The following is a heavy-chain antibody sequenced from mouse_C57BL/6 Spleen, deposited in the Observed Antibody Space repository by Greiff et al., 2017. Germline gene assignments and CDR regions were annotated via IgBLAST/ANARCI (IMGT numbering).Heavy chain of an antibody. CDR3: ARKTAHAHYFDY. CDR2: IDPTDSET. Sequence: VQLQQPGAELARPGSSVKLSCKASGYTFTSYWMHWVKQRTIQGLEWIGNIDPTDSETYYNQKFKDKATLTVDKSSSTAYMQLSSLTTEDSAVXYCARKTAHAHYFDYWGQGTTLTVSS. D-gene: IGHD3-2*02. CDR1: GYTFTSYW. J-gene: IGHJ2*01. V-gene: IGHV1-52*01.